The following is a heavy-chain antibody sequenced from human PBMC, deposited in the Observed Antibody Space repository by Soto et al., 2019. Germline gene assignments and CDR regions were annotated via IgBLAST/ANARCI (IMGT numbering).Heavy chain of an antibody. CDR1: GFSFSTYA. Sequence: EVQLLESGGNLVQPGGSLRLSCAASGFSFSTYALTWVRQVPGKGLEWVSGISASGATTYYADSVKGRFTISRDNSKNTVFLHMTSLRAEDTGLYYCAKWTDTVVEAALAGGAFDIWGQGTTVTVSS. V-gene: IGHV3-23*01. D-gene: IGHD2-2*01. CDR3: AKWTDTVVEAALAGGAFDI. J-gene: IGHJ3*02. CDR2: ISASGATT.